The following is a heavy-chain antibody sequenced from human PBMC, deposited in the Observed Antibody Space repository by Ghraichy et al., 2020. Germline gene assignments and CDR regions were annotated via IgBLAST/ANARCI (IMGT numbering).Heavy chain of an antibody. J-gene: IGHJ3*02. CDR3: ASSIIAFDM. V-gene: IGHV3-48*02. D-gene: IGHD2-21*01. CDR2: ISSSSSTI. Sequence: KLSCAASGFTFSSYSMNWVRQAPGKGLEWVSYISSSSSTIYYPDSVKGRFTISRDNAKNSLYLQMNSLRDEDTAVYYCASSIIAFDMWGLGTMVTVSS. CDR1: GFTFSSYS.